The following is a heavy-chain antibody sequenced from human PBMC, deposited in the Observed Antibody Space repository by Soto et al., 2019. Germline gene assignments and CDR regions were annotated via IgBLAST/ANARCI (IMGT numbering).Heavy chain of an antibody. V-gene: IGHV1-69*01. D-gene: IGHD3-22*01. Sequence: QVQLVQSGAEVKKPGSSVKVSCKASGGTFSSYAISWVRQAPGQGLEWMGGIIPIFGTANYAQKFQGRVTITADESTSTAYMELSSLRSEDTAVYYCARDLGSMYYYDSSGYCDYWGQGTLVTVSS. CDR3: ARDLGSMYYYDSSGYCDY. CDR2: IIPIFGTA. CDR1: GGTFSSYA. J-gene: IGHJ4*02.